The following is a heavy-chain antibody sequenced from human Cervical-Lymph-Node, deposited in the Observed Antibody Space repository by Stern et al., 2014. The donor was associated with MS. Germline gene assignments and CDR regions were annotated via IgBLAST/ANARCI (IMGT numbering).Heavy chain of an antibody. D-gene: IGHD1-20*01. Sequence: VQLVESGPGLWKPSETLSLTCRVSGVSVTSSSYYWSWVRQSPGKGLEWIGHVHYSGKTSYNPSLKSRVTISVDTSKNQFSLRLDSVTAADTAVYYCVRDGLTGSDYWGQGTLVAVSS. V-gene: IGHV4-61*01. CDR3: VRDGLTGSDY. CDR2: VHYSGKT. CDR1: GVSVTSSSYY. J-gene: IGHJ4*02.